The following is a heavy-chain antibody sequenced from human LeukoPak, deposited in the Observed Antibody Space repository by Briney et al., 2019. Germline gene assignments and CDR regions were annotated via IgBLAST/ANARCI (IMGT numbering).Heavy chain of an antibody. CDR3: ATDGDDGSHYYGDY. V-gene: IGHV3-74*01. CDR2: INSDGSST. J-gene: IGHJ4*02. Sequence: PGGSLRLSCAASGFTFSSYWMHWVRQAPGKGLVWVSRINSDGSSTSYADSVKGRFTLSRDNAKNSLYLQMNSLRAEDTAVHFCATDGDDGSHYYGDYWGQGILVTVSS. CDR1: GFTFSSYW. D-gene: IGHD3-22*01.